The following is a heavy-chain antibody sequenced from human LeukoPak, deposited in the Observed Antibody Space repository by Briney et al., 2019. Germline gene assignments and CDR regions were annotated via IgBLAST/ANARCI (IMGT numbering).Heavy chain of an antibody. J-gene: IGHJ5*02. CDR1: GFTFSSYA. Sequence: GGSLRLSCAASGFTFSSYAMSWARQAPGKGLEWVSASSGSGGSTYYADSVKGRFTISRDNSKNTLYLQMNSLRAEDTAIYYCARALVVTGTGGFDPWGQGTLVTVSS. D-gene: IGHD6-19*01. CDR3: ARALVVTGTGGFDP. V-gene: IGHV3-23*01. CDR2: SSGSGGST.